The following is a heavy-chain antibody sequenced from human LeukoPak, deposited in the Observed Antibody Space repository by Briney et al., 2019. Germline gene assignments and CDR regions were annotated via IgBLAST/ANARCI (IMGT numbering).Heavy chain of an antibody. CDR3: ASVFSEGYYFDY. CDR2: ISADNGNT. D-gene: IGHD1-26*01. V-gene: IGHV1-18*01. J-gene: IGHJ4*02. CDR1: GYTFTSYG. Sequence: SSVKVSCKASGYTFTSYGISWVRQAPGQGLEWMGWISADNGNTNYAQKLQGRVTMTTDTSTSTAYMELRSLRSDDTAVYYCASVFSEGYYFDYWGQGTLVTVSS.